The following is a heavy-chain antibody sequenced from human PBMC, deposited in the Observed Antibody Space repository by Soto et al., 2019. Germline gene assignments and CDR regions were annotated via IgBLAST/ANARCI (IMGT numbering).Heavy chain of an antibody. CDR3: AVVTPGDYFDY. J-gene: IGHJ4*02. Sequence: LTCTVSGGSISSYYWSWIRQPPGKGLEWIGYIYYSGSTNYNPSLKSRVTISVDTSKNQFSLKLSSVTAADTAVYYCAVVTPGDYFDYWRQGTLVTVSS. V-gene: IGHV4-59*01. CDR2: IYYSGST. D-gene: IGHD2-21*02. CDR1: GGSISSYY.